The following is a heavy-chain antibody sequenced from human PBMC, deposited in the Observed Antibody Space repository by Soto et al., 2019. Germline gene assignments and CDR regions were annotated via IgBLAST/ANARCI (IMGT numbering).Heavy chain of an antibody. V-gene: IGHV5-51*01. Sequence: EVQRVQSGAEVKKPGESLKISCKGSGYSFTNYWIGWVRQMPGKGMEWMGIIHPGDSDTRYSPSFQGHIIISADKSISTVYLQWSSLTASDSAMYYFARHGNSVPEDTLDIWGQGTTVTVSS. CDR1: GYSFTNYW. D-gene: IGHD1-1*01. J-gene: IGHJ6*02. CDR2: IHPGDSDT. CDR3: ARHGNSVPEDTLDI.